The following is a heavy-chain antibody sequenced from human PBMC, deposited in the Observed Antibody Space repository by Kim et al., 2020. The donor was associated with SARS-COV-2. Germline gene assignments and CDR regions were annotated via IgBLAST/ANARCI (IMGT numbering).Heavy chain of an antibody. CDR3: ARGDTIFGVVINAFDI. V-gene: IGHV4-31*02. J-gene: IGHJ3*02. Sequence: PYIKSRVTISGDTSKHQFSLKLSSVTAADTAVYYCARGDTIFGVVINAFDIWGQGTMVTVSS. D-gene: IGHD3-3*01.